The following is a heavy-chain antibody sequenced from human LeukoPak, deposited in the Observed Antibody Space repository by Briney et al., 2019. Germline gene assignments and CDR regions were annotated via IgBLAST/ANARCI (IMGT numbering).Heavy chain of an antibody. CDR1: GGSISSYY. V-gene: IGHV4-4*09. J-gene: IGHJ5*02. CDR3: ARLYYDFWSGYYTGGWFDP. CDR2: IYTSGST. Sequence: SETLSLTCTVSGGSISSYYWSWIRQPPGKGLGWIGYIYTSGSTNYNPSLKSRVTISVDTSKNQFSLKLSSVTAADTAVYYCARLYYDFWSGYYTGGWFDPWGQGTLVTVSS. D-gene: IGHD3-3*01.